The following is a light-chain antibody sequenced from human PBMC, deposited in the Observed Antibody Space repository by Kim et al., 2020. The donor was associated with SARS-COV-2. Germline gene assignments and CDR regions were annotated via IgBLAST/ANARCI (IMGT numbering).Light chain of an antibody. CDR2: AAA. CDR3: QQSKTKPYT. CDR1: QSVSNY. J-gene: IGKJ2*01. Sequence: SASVGDRVTITGRASQSVSNYLHWYQHKPGKAPKLLIYAAASLQNGVHSRFSGSGSGTDFTLTISSLQPEDFATYYCQQSKTKPYTFGQGTKLEI. V-gene: IGKV1-39*01.